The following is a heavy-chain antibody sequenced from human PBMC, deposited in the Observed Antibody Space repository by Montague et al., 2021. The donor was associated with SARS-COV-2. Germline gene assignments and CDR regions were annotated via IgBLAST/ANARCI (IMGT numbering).Heavy chain of an antibody. CDR3: ARGGYYEYAFDI. CDR1: GGSISSYY. Sequence: SETLSLTCTVSGGSISSYYWSWIRQPPGKGLEWIGYIYYSGSTNXXPSLKSRVTISVDTSKNQFSLKLSSVTAADTAVYYCARGGYYEYAFDIWGQGTMVTVSS. D-gene: IGHD3-22*01. J-gene: IGHJ3*02. V-gene: IGHV4-59*01. CDR2: IYYSGST.